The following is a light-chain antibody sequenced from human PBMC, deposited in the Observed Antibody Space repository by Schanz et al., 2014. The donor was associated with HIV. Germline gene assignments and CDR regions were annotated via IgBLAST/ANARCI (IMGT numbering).Light chain of an antibody. CDR1: RSNIGAGYD. CDR2: ANT. V-gene: IGLV1-40*01. Sequence: QSVLTQPPSVSGAPGQRVTISCTGSRSNIGAGYDVHWYQQLPGAAPKLLIYANTNRPSGVPDRFSGSKSGTSASLAITGLQAADEADYYCQSYDNNLSGWVFGGGTKLTVL. CDR3: QSYDNNLSGWV. J-gene: IGLJ3*02.